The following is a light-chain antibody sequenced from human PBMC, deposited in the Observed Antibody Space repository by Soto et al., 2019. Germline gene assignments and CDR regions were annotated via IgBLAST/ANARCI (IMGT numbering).Light chain of an antibody. CDR1: SSDVGGYNY. CDR3: SSYSSSTAVE. V-gene: IGLV2-14*01. J-gene: IGLJ2*01. Sequence: QSALTQPASVSGSPGQSITISCTGTSSDVGGYNYVSWYQQHPGKAPKLMIYDDTNRPSGVSNRFSGSKSGITASLTISGLQADDEADYYCSSYSSSTAVEFGGGTKVTVL. CDR2: DDT.